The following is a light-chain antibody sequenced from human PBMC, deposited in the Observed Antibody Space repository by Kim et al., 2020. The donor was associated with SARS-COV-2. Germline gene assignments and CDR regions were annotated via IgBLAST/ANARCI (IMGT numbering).Light chain of an antibody. CDR3: NSRDSNDNVV. J-gene: IGLJ2*01. V-gene: IGLV3-19*01. CDR1: SLRSYY. CDR2: GKN. Sequence: SSELTQDPAVSVALGQTVRITCQGDSLRSYYGTWYQQKPGQAPILVIYGKNNRPSGIPDRFSGSSSGNTASLTITGTQAGDEADYYCNSRDSNDNVVFGGGTQLTVL.